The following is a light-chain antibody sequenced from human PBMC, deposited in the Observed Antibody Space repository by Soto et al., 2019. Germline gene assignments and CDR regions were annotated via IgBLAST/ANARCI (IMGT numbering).Light chain of an antibody. J-gene: IGKJ1*01. Sequence: IVMTQAPPTLSVSPGEGATIACRASQSLRSDLAWYQQKPGQAPRLLIYGASTRATGIPARFSGSGSGTDFTLTISRLEPEDFAVYYCQQYGSSGTFGQGTKVDIK. CDR1: QSLRSD. CDR3: QQYGSSGT. V-gene: IGKV3-15*01. CDR2: GAS.